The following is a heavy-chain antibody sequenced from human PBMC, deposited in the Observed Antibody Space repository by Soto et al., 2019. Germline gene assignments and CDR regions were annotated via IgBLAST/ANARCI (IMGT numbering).Heavy chain of an antibody. CDR1: GFTFTNYG. J-gene: IGHJ4*02. CDR2: IWYDGNNK. D-gene: IGHD1-26*01. Sequence: PGGSLRLSCAASGFTFTNYGMHWVRQAPGKGLEWVAVIWYDGNNKYYADSVKGRFAISKDNSQNTLYLQMNNLRPEDTAVYYCTRDPYGGSRYYFDSWGQGTLVTV. CDR3: TRDPYGGSRYYFDS. V-gene: IGHV3-33*01.